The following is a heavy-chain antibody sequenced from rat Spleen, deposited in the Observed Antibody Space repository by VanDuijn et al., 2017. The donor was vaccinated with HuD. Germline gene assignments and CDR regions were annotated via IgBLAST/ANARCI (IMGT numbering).Heavy chain of an antibody. Sequence: EVQLVESGGGLVQPGRSLKLSCAASGFTLSDYYMAWVRQAPTKGLEWVATINYDGSSTYYRDSVKGRFTISRDNAKSTLYLQMESLKSKDTATYYCASSVFDYCGQGVMGTVSS. CDR2: INYDGSST. CDR3: ASSVFDY. CDR1: GFTLSDYY. J-gene: IGHJ2*01. V-gene: IGHV5-29*01.